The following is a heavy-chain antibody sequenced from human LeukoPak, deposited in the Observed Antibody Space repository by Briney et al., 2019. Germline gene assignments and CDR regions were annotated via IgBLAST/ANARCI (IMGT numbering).Heavy chain of an antibody. CDR1: GGCFSGYY. J-gene: IGHJ4*02. Sequence: PSETLSLTCAVYGGCFSGYYWNWIRQPPGKGLEWIGEINHSGSTYYNPSLKSRVAISVDTSKNQFSLRLSSVTAADTAVYYCESSYYSRSSRDYWGQGTLVTVSS. V-gene: IGHV4-34*01. D-gene: IGHD6-6*01. CDR3: ESSYYSRSSRDY. CDR2: INHSGST.